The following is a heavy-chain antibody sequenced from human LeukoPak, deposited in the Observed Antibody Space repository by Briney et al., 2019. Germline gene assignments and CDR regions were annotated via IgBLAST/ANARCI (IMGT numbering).Heavy chain of an antibody. Sequence: SETLSLTCTVSGGSISSGDYYWSWIRQPPGKGLEWIGYIYYSGSTYYNPSFKSRVTISVDTSKNQFSLKLSSVTAADTAVYYCAGGRSGSYYIGPEPLYYFDYWGQGTLVTVSS. CDR3: AGGRSGSYYIGPEPLYYFDY. D-gene: IGHD3-10*01. J-gene: IGHJ4*02. V-gene: IGHV4-30-4*01. CDR1: GGSISSGDYY. CDR2: IYYSGST.